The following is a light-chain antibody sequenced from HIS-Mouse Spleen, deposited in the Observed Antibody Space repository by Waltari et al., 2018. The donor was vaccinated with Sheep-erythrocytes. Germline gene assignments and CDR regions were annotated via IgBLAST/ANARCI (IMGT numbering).Light chain of an antibody. Sequence: QSALTQPASVSGSPGQSITISCTGTSSHVGGSNYVSWYQQHPGKAPKLMIYDVSNRPSGVSNRFSGSKSGNTASLTISGLQAEDEADYYCSSYTSSSTLVVFGGGTKLTVL. V-gene: IGLV2-14*03. CDR1: SSHVGGSNY. CDR2: DVS. J-gene: IGLJ2*01. CDR3: SSYTSSSTLVV.